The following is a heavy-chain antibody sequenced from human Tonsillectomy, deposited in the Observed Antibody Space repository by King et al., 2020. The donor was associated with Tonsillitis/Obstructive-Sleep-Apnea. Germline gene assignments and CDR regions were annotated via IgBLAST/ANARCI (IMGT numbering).Heavy chain of an antibody. CDR2: VSSTSDT. CDR3: ARAGRGSHGGVNY. V-gene: IGHV3-11*06. J-gene: IGHJ4*02. D-gene: IGHD1-26*01. CDR1: GFTFSDYY. Sequence: HVQLVESGGGLVKPGGSLRLSCAASGFTFSDYYMSWIRQAPGKGLEWVSYVSSTSDTNYADSVKGRFTISRDNAKNSLYLQMNSLRAEDTAVYYCARAGRGSHGGVNYWGQGTLVTVSS.